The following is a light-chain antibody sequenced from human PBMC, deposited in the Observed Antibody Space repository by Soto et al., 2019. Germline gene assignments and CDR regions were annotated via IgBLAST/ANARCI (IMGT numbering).Light chain of an antibody. V-gene: IGLV2-18*02. CDR3: SSYTSDSSYV. J-gene: IGLJ1*01. CDR2: EVS. CDR1: SSDVGSYNR. Sequence: QSVLTQPPSVSGSPGQSVTISCTGTSSDVGSYNRVSWYQQPPGTAPKLMIYEVSNRPSGVPDRFSGSKSGNTASLFISGLQAEDEADYYCSSYTSDSSYVFGSGTKVNVL.